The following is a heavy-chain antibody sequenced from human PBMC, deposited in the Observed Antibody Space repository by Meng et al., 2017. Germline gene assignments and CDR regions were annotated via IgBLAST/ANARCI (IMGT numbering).Heavy chain of an antibody. J-gene: IGHJ4*02. Sequence: QVQLQQWGAGLLKPSETLSLTCAVYGGSFSGYYWSWIRQPPGKGLEWIGEINHSGSTNYNPSLKSRVTISVDTSKNQFSLKLSSVTAADTAVYYCAREVVAALDYWGQGTLVTSP. CDR2: INHSGST. CDR3: AREVVAALDY. CDR1: GGSFSGYY. V-gene: IGHV4-34*01. D-gene: IGHD2-15*01.